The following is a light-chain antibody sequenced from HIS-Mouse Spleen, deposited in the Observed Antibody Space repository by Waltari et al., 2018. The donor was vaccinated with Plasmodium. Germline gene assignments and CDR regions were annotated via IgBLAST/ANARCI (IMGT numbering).Light chain of an antibody. Sequence: DIQMTQSPSSLSASVGDRVTITCRASQDISNHLNWYQQKPGKAPKLLIYDASNLETGVPSRFSGSGSGTDFTFTISSLQPEDIATYYCQQYDNLPPLFTFGPGTKVDIK. CDR3: QQYDNLPPLFT. CDR1: QDISNH. CDR2: DAS. J-gene: IGKJ3*01. V-gene: IGKV1-33*01.